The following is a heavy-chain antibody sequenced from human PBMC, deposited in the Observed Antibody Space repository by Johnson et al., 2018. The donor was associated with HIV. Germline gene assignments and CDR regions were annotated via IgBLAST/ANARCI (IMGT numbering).Heavy chain of an antibody. D-gene: IGHD6-13*01. Sequence: QVQLVESGGGVVQPGRSLRLSCAASGFTFSSYGMHWVRQAPGKGLEWVAVIWYDGSNKYYADSVKGRFTISRDNSKSRLYLQMNSLRAEDTALYYCAKDRGSSWLDAFDSWGQGTMVTVSS. V-gene: IGHV3-33*06. J-gene: IGHJ3*02. CDR2: IWYDGSNK. CDR3: AKDRGSSWLDAFDS. CDR1: GFTFSSYG.